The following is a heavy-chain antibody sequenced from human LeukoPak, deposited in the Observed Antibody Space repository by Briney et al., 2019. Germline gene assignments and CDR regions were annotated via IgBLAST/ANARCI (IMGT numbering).Heavy chain of an antibody. D-gene: IGHD1-26*01. Sequence: PSETLSLTCTISGASFSTYYWSWIRQPPGKGLEWIGSIYYSGSTYYNPSLKSRVTISVDTSKNQFSLKLSSVTAADTAVYYCARRGEPLGYYYYYMDVWGKGTTVTVSS. CDR3: ARRGEPLGYYYYYMDV. V-gene: IGHV4-59*05. CDR1: GASFSTYY. J-gene: IGHJ6*03. CDR2: IYYSGST.